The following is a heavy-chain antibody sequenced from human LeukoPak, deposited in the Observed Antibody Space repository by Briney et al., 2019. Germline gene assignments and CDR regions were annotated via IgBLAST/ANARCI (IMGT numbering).Heavy chain of an antibody. CDR3: ARDAMITFGGVIATNWFDP. J-gene: IGHJ5*02. Sequence: PGGSLRLSCAASGFTFSSYEMSWVRQAPGKGLEWVSYISSGSNTIYYADSVKGRFTISRDTSKSTLYLQMNSLRPEDTAVYYCARDAMITFGGVIATNWFDPWGQGTLVTVSS. CDR2: ISSGSNTI. V-gene: IGHV3-48*03. CDR1: GFTFSSYE. D-gene: IGHD3-16*02.